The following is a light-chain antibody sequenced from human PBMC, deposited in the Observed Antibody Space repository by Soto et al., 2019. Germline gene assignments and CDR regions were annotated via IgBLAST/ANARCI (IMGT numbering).Light chain of an antibody. CDR1: QSVSSSY. CDR2: DAS. V-gene: IGKV3D-20*02. Sequence: DILLTQSPGTLSLSPGERAPLSCRASQSVSSSYLAWYQQKPGQAPRLLIYDASNRATGIPARFSGSGSGTDFTLTISSLEPEDFAIYYCQHRNNWPWTFGQGTKVDIK. CDR3: QHRNNWPWT. J-gene: IGKJ1*01.